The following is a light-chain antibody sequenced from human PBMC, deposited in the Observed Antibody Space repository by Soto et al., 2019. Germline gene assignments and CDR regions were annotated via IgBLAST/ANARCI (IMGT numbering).Light chain of an antibody. CDR1: QGISSY. J-gene: IGKJ1*01. CDR3: LQDYSYPRT. V-gene: IGKV1-9*01. CDR2: AAS. Sequence: DIQMTQSPSTLSGSVGDRVTITCRASQGISSYLAWYQQKPGKAPKLLIYAASTLQSGVASRFSGSGSGTEFTLIISGLQPDDSATYYCLQDYSYPRTFGQGTKVDI.